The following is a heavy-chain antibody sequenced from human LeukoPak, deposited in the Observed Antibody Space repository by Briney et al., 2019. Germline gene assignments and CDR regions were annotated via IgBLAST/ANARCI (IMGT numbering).Heavy chain of an antibody. J-gene: IGHJ6*03. V-gene: IGHV3-66*01. Sequence: PGGSLRLSCGASGFTVSRNYMSWVRQAPGKGLEWVSVIYSGGTTYYADSVKGRFTISRDNSKNTLYLQMNSLRAEDTAVYYCARDLPPDYDFWSGYYTGYYYMDVWGKGTTVTVSS. CDR3: ARDLPPDYDFWSGYYTGYYYMDV. CDR1: GFTVSRNY. CDR2: IYSGGTT. D-gene: IGHD3-3*01.